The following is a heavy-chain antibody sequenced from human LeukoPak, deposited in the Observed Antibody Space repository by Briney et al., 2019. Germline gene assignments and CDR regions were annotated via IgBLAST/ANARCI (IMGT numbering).Heavy chain of an antibody. CDR2: IYYSGST. V-gene: IGHV4-61*01. J-gene: IGHJ4*02. CDR1: GGSVSSDSYF. CDR3: ARGQRRLQDY. Sequence: SETLSLTCTVSGGSVSSDSYFWTWIRQPPGKGLEWIGYIYYSGSTNYNPSLKSRVTISLDTSKSQISLKLSSVTAADTAVYYCARGQRRLQDYRGQGTLVTVSS.